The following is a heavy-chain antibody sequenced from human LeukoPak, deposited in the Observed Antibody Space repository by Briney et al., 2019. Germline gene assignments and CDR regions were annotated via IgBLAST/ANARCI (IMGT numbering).Heavy chain of an antibody. J-gene: IGHJ4*02. D-gene: IGHD2-15*01. Sequence: PGGSLRLSCAASGFTFDDYGMTWVRQTPGKGLEWVSTINWNGGGTAYADSVKGRFTISRDNAKNSLYLQMNSLRAEDAAVYYCAKEDCSGGRCYSLHYWGQGTLVTVSS. CDR2: INWNGGGT. CDR1: GFTFDDYG. V-gene: IGHV3-20*04. CDR3: AKEDCSGGRCYSLHY.